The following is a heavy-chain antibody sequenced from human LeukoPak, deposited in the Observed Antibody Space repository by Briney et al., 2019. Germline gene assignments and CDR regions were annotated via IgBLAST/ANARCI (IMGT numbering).Heavy chain of an antibody. Sequence: PGGSLRLSCAASGFTFSSYSMNWVRQAPGKGLEWVSAISGSGGSTYYADSVKGRFTISRDNSKNTLYLQMNSLRAEDTAVYYCAKDEEYSSSSVDYWGQGTLVTVSS. CDR2: ISGSGGST. J-gene: IGHJ4*02. CDR1: GFTFSSYS. CDR3: AKDEEYSSSSVDY. V-gene: IGHV3-23*01. D-gene: IGHD6-6*01.